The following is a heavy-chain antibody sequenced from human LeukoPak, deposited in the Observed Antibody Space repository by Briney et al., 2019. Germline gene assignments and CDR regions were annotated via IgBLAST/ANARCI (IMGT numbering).Heavy chain of an antibody. CDR1: GXSFSGYY. CDR3: ARGNPQWLVRWMYNWFDP. V-gene: IGHV4-34*01. J-gene: IGHJ5*02. CDR2: INHSGST. D-gene: IGHD6-19*01. Sequence: SETLSLTCAVYGXSFSGYYWSWIRQPPGKGLEWIGEINHSGSTNYNPSLKSRVTISVDTSKNQFSLKLSSVTAADTAVYYCARGNPQWLVRWMYNWFDPWGQGTLVTVSS.